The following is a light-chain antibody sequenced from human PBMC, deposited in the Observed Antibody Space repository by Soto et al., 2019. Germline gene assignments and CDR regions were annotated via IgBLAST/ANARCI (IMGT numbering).Light chain of an antibody. CDR1: QSVTTF. V-gene: IGKV3-11*01. J-gene: IGKJ4*01. Sequence: EIVLTQFPAILSLSPGERATLSCRASQSVTTFLAWYQQKPGQAPRLLIYDASDRATGIPARFSGSGSGTDFTLTISNLEPEDFAVYYCQQRINWPLTFGGGTKVEIK. CDR2: DAS. CDR3: QQRINWPLT.